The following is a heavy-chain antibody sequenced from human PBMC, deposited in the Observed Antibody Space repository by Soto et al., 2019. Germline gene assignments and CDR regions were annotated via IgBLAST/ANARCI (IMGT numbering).Heavy chain of an antibody. CDR3: ARLRGRAAAKSASYYYGMDV. J-gene: IGHJ6*02. D-gene: IGHD2-2*01. CDR2: INHSGST. V-gene: IGHV4-34*01. CDR1: GGSFSGYY. Sequence: SETLSLTCAVYGGSFSGYYWSWIRQPPGKGLEWIGEINHSGSTNYNPSLKSRVTISVDTSKNQFSLKLSSVTAADTAVYYCARLRGRAAAKSASYYYGMDVWGQGTTVTVSS.